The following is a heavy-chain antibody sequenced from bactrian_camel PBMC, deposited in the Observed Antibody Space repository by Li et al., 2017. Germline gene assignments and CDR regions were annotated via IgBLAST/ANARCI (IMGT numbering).Heavy chain of an antibody. J-gene: IGHJ4*01. Sequence: HVQLVESGGGSLQAGGSLRLSCTASGSPYSTYCMGWFRQVPGNEREPLASIDSDGRTSVADSVKGRFTISQDGAKNTLYLHMNNLKPEDTAMYHCAASGGQLGRWCYEFPVNWVSWLYNWGQGTQVTVS. D-gene: IGHD3*01. CDR1: GSPYSTYC. CDR3: AASGGQLGRWCYEFPVNWVSWLYN. CDR2: IDSDGRT. V-gene: IGHV3S57*01.